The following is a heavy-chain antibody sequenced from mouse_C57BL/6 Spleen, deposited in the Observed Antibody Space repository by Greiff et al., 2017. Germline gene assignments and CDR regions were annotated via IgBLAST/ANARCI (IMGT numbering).Heavy chain of an antibody. CDR2: ISYDGSN. CDR3: AREGSSGYVGYFDY. CDR1: GYSITSGYY. J-gene: IGHJ2*01. V-gene: IGHV3-6*01. D-gene: IGHD3-2*02. Sequence: EVHLVESGPGLVKPSQSLSLTCSVTGYSITSGYYWNWIRQFPGNKLEWMGYISYDGSNNYNPSLKNRISITRDTSKNQFFLKLTSVTTEDTATYYCAREGSSGYVGYFDYWGQGTTLTVSS.